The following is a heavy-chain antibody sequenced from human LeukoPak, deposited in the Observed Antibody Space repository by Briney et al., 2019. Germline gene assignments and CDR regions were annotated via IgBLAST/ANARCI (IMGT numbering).Heavy chain of an antibody. CDR3: ARDDGSATLGFDS. Sequence: SVQVSCKASGTSLSRSAISWVRQAPGQGLEWIGGVIPILGTTNYAQKFQDRVSITTDESTSTAYMEVSSLRSVDTAVYFCARDDGSATLGFDSWGQGTLVTVSS. CDR1: GTSLSRSA. CDR2: VIPILGTT. J-gene: IGHJ4*02. D-gene: IGHD1-26*01. V-gene: IGHV1-69*05.